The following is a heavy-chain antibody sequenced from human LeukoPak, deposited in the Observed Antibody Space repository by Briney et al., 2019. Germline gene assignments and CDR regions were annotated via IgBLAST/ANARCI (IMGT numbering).Heavy chain of an antibody. CDR1: GGSFSGYY. V-gene: IGHV4-34*01. CDR2: INHSGST. J-gene: IGHJ3*02. CDR3: ARPRQWPVRAPDAFDI. D-gene: IGHD6-19*01. Sequence: SETLSLTCAVYGGSFSGYYWSWIRQPPGKGLEWIGEINHSGSTNYNPSLKSRVTISVDTSKNQFSLKLSSVAAADTAVYYCARPRQWPVRAPDAFDIWGQGTMVTVSS.